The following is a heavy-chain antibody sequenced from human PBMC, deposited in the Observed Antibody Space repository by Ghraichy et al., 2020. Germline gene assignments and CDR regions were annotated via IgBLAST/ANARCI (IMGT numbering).Heavy chain of an antibody. CDR2: SYYSGST. V-gene: IGHV4-61*01. J-gene: IGHJ2*01. CDR1: GGSVSTENYY. CDR3: ARAVGGRDWYFDL. D-gene: IGHD4-23*01. Sequence: ETLSLTCTVSGGSVSTENYYWSWIRQPPGKRLEWIGYSYYSGSTTYNPSLRSRVTISVDTSKNQFSLKLSSVTAADTAMYYCARAVGGRDWYFDLWGRGTLVIVSS.